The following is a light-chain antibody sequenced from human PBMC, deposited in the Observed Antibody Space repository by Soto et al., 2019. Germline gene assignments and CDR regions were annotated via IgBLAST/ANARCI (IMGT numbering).Light chain of an antibody. CDR2: GAS. CDR1: QSVGGN. Sequence: EIVMTQSPPTLSVSPGERVTLSCRVSQSVGGNVAWYQQRPGQAPRLLISGASIRASGVPARISGSGYGTEFSLSVSSLLAEDIGVYYWQQYYNWAPLTFGGGMKVEIK. CDR3: QQYYNWAPLT. V-gene: IGKV3-15*01. J-gene: IGKJ4*01.